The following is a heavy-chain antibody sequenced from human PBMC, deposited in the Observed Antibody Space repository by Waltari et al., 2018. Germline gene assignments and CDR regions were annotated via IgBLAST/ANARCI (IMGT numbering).Heavy chain of an antibody. CDR1: GFTVSSNY. Sequence: EVQLVESGGGLVQPGGSLRLSCAASGFTVSSNYMSWVRQAPGKGLEWVSVIYSGVSTYYADSVKGLFTISRDNSKNTLYLQMNSLRAEDTAVYYCARAIARIQLWLDGMDVWGQGTTVTVSS. CDR2: IYSGVST. V-gene: IGHV3-66*02. CDR3: ARAIARIQLWLDGMDV. D-gene: IGHD5-18*01. J-gene: IGHJ6*02.